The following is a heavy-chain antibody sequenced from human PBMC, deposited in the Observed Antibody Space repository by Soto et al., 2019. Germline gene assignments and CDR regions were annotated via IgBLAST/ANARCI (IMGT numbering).Heavy chain of an antibody. CDR3: AREGPEYYYDSSGSKNWFDP. Sequence: QVQLVQSGAEVKKPGSSVKVSCKASGGAFSSYAISWVRQAPGQGLEWMGGIIPIFGTANYAQKFQGRVTITADESTSTAYMELSSLRSEDTAVYYCAREGPEYYYDSSGSKNWFDPWGQGTLVTVSS. CDR2: IIPIFGTA. J-gene: IGHJ5*02. CDR1: GGAFSSYA. V-gene: IGHV1-69*12. D-gene: IGHD3-22*01.